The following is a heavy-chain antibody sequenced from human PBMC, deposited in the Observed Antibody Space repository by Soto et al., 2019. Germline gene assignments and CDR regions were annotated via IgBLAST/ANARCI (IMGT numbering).Heavy chain of an antibody. CDR3: ARDLAAGDH. CDR2: INPTSGST. V-gene: IGHV1-46*01. J-gene: IGHJ4*02. CDR1: GYTFTNYY. Sequence: QVQLVQSGAEVKKPGASVKVSCKASGYTFTNYYIHWVRQAPGQGLEWMGIINPTSGSTNYAQKFQGRVTLTSDTSTTTVYMELSGLRSEDTAVLYGARDLAAGDHWGQGTLVTVSS. D-gene: IGHD6-13*01.